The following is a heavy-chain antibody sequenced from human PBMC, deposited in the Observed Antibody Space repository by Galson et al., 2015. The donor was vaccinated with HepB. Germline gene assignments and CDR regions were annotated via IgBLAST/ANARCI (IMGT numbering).Heavy chain of an antibody. V-gene: IGHV1-24*01. D-gene: IGHD3-10*02. J-gene: IGHJ6*02. Sequence: SVKVSCKVSGYTLTELSMHWVRQAPGKGLEWMGGFDPEDGETIYAQKFQGRVTMTEDTSTDTAYMELSSLRSEDTAVYYCARDEMFGELLPTYYYYGMDVWGQGTTVTVSS. CDR2: FDPEDGET. CDR1: GYTLTELS. CDR3: ARDEMFGELLPTYYYYGMDV.